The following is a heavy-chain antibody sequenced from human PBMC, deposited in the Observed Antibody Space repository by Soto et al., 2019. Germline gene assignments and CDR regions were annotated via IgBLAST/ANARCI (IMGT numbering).Heavy chain of an antibody. CDR2: INPSGGST. Sequence: VKVSCKESGYAFTSSYMHWVRQAPGQGLEWMGIINPSGGSTSYAQKFQGRVTMTRDTSTSTVYMELSSLRSEDTAVYYYARIGCSSTSCLGFIDYWGQGTLVTVSS. CDR1: GYAFTSSY. V-gene: IGHV1-46*03. D-gene: IGHD2-2*01. CDR3: ARIGCSSTSCLGFIDY. J-gene: IGHJ4*02.